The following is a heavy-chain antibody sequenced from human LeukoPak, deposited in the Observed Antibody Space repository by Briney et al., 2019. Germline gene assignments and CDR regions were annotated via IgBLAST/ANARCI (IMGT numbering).Heavy chain of an antibody. CDR1: KFTFRSYA. Sequence: GGSLRLSCAASKFTFRSYAMSWVRQAPGKGLEWVSGISGSGAITYYADSVKGRFTISRDNPKNTLYLQMNSLRAEDTAVYYCAKGGGDYYDSTGRYYFDYWGQGTLVTVSS. CDR3: AKGGGDYYDSTGRYYFDY. D-gene: IGHD3-22*01. V-gene: IGHV3-23*01. J-gene: IGHJ4*02. CDR2: ISGSGAIT.